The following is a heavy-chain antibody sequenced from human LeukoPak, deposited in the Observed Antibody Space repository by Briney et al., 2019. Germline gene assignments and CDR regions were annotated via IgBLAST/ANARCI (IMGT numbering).Heavy chain of an antibody. D-gene: IGHD6-6*01. J-gene: IGHJ4*02. CDR3: ARGPRMAARPLDY. CDR2: INHSGST. Sequence: SETLSLTCAVYGGSFSGYYWSWIRQPPGKGLEWIGEINHSGSTNYNPSLKSRVTISVDTSKNQFSLKLSSVTAADTAVYYCARGPRMAARPLDYWGQGTLVTVSS. CDR1: GGSFSGYY. V-gene: IGHV4-34*01.